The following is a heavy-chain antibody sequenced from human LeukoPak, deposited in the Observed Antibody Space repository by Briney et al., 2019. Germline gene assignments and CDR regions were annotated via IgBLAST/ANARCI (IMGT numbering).Heavy chain of an antibody. CDR1: VGSISSHY. CDR3: ARDKKVRGYDGMDV. J-gene: IGHJ6*02. D-gene: IGHD3-10*01. CDR2: IYSSGST. V-gene: IGHV4-4*07. Sequence: PSETPSVTCVVRVGSISSHYWSCIPQPARKGLGWMGRIYSSGSTTYTLSPTSRVTLPVDTSNPQLPLMLSSVTAADTAVYFCARDKKVRGYDGMDVRGQGTTGTV.